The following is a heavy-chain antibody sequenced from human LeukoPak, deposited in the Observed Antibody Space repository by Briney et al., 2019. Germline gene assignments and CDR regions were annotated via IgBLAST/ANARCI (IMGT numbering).Heavy chain of an antibody. CDR2: IKQDGSEK. V-gene: IGHV3-7*01. CDR1: GFTFSSYW. J-gene: IGHJ6*03. Sequence: GGSLRLSCAASGFTFSSYWMSWVRQAPGKGLEWVANIKQDGSEKYYVDSVKGRFTISRDNAKNSLYLQMNSLRAEDTAVYYCARSRYDFWSGYYKSVGYYYMDVWGKGTTVTISS. D-gene: IGHD3-3*01. CDR3: ARSRYDFWSGYYKSVGYYYMDV.